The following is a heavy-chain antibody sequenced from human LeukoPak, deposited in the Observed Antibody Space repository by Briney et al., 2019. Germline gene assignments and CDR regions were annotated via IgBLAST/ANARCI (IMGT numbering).Heavy chain of an antibody. CDR1: GLTFSNYW. CDR2: KNPDGSKE. J-gene: IGHJ4*02. Sequence: GGSLRLSCAASGLTFSNYWMTRVGQAAGKGLEGVAHKNPDGSKEYYMDSVKARFTISRDNAKNSLSLQMNSLRAEDTAVYYCVRDGGVSGYDLLDYWGQGTLVTVSS. D-gene: IGHD5-12*01. CDR3: VRDGGVSGYDLLDY. V-gene: IGHV3-7*01.